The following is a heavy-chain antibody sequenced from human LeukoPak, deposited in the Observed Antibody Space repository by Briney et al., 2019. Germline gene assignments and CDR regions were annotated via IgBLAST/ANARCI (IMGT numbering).Heavy chain of an antibody. Sequence: SETLSLTCAVSGFSISSDYYWGWIRQPPGKGLEWIGSIYRSGNTYSNSSLKSRVILSIDTSKNQFSLWLTSVTTADTAVYYCARHSVATPSDAWGQGTLVTVSS. CDR1: GFSISSDYY. D-gene: IGHD4-23*01. V-gene: IGHV4-38-2*01. CDR2: IYRSGNT. J-gene: IGHJ5*02. CDR3: ARHSVATPSDA.